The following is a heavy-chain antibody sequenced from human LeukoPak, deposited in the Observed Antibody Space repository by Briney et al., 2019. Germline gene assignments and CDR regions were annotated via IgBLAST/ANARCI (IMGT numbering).Heavy chain of an antibody. J-gene: IGHJ5*02. CDR3: ARGRITKLNWFDH. CDR1: GYTFTGYY. CDR2: INPNSGGT. D-gene: IGHD3-3*01. Sequence: GASVKVSCKASGYTFTGYYMHWVRQAPGQGLEWMGRINPNSGGTNYAQKFQGRVTMTRDTSISTAYMELSRLRSDDTAVYYCARGRITKLNWFDHWGQGTLVTVSS. V-gene: IGHV1-2*06.